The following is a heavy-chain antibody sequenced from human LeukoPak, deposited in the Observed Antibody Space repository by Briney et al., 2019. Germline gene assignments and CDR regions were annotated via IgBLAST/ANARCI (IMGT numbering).Heavy chain of an antibody. Sequence: HPGGSLRLSCAASGFSFSNYWMHWVRQAPGKGLVWVSRINSDGSSTTYADSVKGRFTISRNNAKNTPYLQMNSLRAEDTAVYYCARDGVEFYNWFDPWGQGTLVTVSS. CDR1: GFSFSNYW. CDR2: INSDGSST. V-gene: IGHV3-74*01. CDR3: ARDGVEFYNWFDP. D-gene: IGHD2-21*01. J-gene: IGHJ5*02.